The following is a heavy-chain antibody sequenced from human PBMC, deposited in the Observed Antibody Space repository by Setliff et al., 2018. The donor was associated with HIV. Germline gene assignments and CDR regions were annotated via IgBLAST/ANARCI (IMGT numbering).Heavy chain of an antibody. CDR2: IYYGST. D-gene: IGHD2-15*01. J-gene: IGHJ5*02. Sequence: PSETLSLTCTVSGDSISSYYWNWIRQPPGKALEWIGYIYYGSTHYNPSFEGRVTISVDTSKNQSSLKLRSVTAADTAMYYCARRRCSAASCPDNSWNWLDPWGQGTLVTVS. CDR3: ARRRCSAASCPDNSWNWLDP. CDR1: GDSISSYY. V-gene: IGHV4-59*08.